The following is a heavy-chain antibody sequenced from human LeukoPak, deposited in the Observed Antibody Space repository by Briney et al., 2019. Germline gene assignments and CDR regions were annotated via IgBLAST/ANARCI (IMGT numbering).Heavy chain of an antibody. D-gene: IGHD3-22*01. Sequence: SETLSLTCTVSGGSISSYYWSWIRQPPGKGLEWIGYIYYSGSTNYNPSLKSRDTISVDTSKNQFSLKLSSVTAADTAVYYCAREPHDSSGYANWFDPWGQGTLVTVSS. J-gene: IGHJ5*02. CDR3: AREPHDSSGYANWFDP. CDR1: GGSISSYY. V-gene: IGHV4-59*01. CDR2: IYYSGST.